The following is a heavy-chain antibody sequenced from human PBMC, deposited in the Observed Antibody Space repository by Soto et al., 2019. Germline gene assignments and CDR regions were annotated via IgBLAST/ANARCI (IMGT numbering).Heavy chain of an antibody. CDR3: ARFKLGDDY. Sequence: QVQLVQSGAEVRKPGSSVKVSCQASGGTFSNFTVTWVRQAPGQGLEWMGRLIPILGLANYAQKFRGRLTITADKSTTTAYMELRSLRSEDTAIYYCARFKLGDDYWGQGTLVTVSS. CDR1: GGTFSNFT. J-gene: IGHJ4*02. V-gene: IGHV1-69*02. D-gene: IGHD5-12*01. CDR2: LIPILGLA.